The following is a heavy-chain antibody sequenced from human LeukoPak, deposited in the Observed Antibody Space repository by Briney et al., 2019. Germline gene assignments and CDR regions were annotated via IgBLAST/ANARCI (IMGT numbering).Heavy chain of an antibody. J-gene: IGHJ4*02. CDR2: ISYDGSNK. Sequence: GGSLRLSCAASGFTFSSYAMHWVRQAPGKGLEWVAVISYDGSNKYYADSVKGRFTISRDNSKNTLYLQMNSLRAEDTAVYYCARSIAAAGNFDYWGQGTLVTVSS. CDR1: GFTFSSYA. V-gene: IGHV3-30*04. CDR3: ARSIAAAGNFDY. D-gene: IGHD6-13*01.